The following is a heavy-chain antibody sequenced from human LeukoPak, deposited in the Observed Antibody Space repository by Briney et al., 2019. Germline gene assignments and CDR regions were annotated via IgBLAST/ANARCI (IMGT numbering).Heavy chain of an antibody. CDR1: GGSISSSTYY. Sequence: NPSQTLSLTCTVSGGSISSSTYYWGWIRQPPGKGLEWIGTIYYSGSTYYNPSLKSRVTISVDTSKNQFSLKLSSVTAADTAVYYCPSKALSIYWGQGTLVTVSS. CDR2: IYYSGST. V-gene: IGHV4-39*01. J-gene: IGHJ4*02. CDR3: PSKALSIY.